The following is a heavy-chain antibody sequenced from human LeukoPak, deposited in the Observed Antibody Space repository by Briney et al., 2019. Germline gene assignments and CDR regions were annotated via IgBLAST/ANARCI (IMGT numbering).Heavy chain of an antibody. CDR3: SNSPGSNNY. V-gene: IGHV3-74*01. CDR2: INTDGSDT. D-gene: IGHD4-11*01. CDR1: GFTFSSYW. J-gene: IGHJ4*02. Sequence: GGSLRLSCAASGFTFSSYWMHWVRHAPGKGLVWVSRINTDGSDTTYADFVKGRFTISRDNAKNTLYLQMDSVRADDTALYYCSNSPGSNNYWGQGTLVTVSS.